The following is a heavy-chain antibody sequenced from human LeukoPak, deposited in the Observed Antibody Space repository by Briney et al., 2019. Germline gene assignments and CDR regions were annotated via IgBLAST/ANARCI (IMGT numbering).Heavy chain of an antibody. Sequence: AGGSLRLSCAASGFTFSSYSMNWVRQAPGKGLEWVSSISSSSSYIYYADSVKGRFTISRDNAKNSLYLQMNSLRAEDTAVYYCARGIGGVIAYYFDYWGQGTLVTVPS. J-gene: IGHJ4*02. CDR1: GFTFSSYS. CDR2: ISSSSSYI. D-gene: IGHD3-16*02. CDR3: ARGIGGVIAYYFDY. V-gene: IGHV3-21*01.